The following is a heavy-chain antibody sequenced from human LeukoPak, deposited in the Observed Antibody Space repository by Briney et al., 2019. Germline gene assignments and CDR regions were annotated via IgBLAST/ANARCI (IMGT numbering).Heavy chain of an antibody. J-gene: IGHJ3*02. CDR2: ISSSGSTI. V-gene: IGHV3-11*04. CDR1: GFTFSDYY. Sequence: SGGSLRLSCAASGFTFSDYYMSWIRQAPGKGXEWVSYISSSGSTIYYADSVKGRFTISRDNAKNSLYLQMNSLRAEDTAVYYCARAFPYYYDSSGYYVPYDAFDIWGQGTMVTVSS. CDR3: ARAFPYYYDSSGYYVPYDAFDI. D-gene: IGHD3-22*01.